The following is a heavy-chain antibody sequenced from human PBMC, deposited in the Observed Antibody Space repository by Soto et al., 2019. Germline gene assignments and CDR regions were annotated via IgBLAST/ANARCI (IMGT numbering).Heavy chain of an antibody. D-gene: IGHD3-3*01. CDR2: IWYDGSNK. J-gene: IGHJ6*03. Sequence: GGSLRLSCAAAGFTFSSYGMHWARQAPGKGLEWAAVIWYDGSNKYYADSVKGRFTISRDNSKNTLYLQMNSLRAEDTAVYYCARDQNFWSGYYTDYYYYYYMDVWGKGTTVTVSS. CDR3: ARDQNFWSGYYTDYYYYYYMDV. CDR1: GFTFSSYG. V-gene: IGHV3-33*01.